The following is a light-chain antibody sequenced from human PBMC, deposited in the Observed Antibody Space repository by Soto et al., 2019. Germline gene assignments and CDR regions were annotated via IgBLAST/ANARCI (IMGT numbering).Light chain of an antibody. Sequence: EIVLTQSPGTLSLSPGERATLSCRASQSISSTYLAWYQQRPGQAPRILIYGAFSRATGMPDRFSGSGSGTDFTLTVSRRVPEDFAVDYCQQYGNSVYTFGQGTTLEIK. J-gene: IGKJ2*01. CDR1: QSISSTY. CDR3: QQYGNSVYT. CDR2: GAF. V-gene: IGKV3-20*01.